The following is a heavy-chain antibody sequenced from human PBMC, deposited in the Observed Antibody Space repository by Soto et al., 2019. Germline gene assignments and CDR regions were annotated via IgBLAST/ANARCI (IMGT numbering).Heavy chain of an antibody. D-gene: IGHD3-10*01. Sequence: SVKVSCKASGGTFSSYAISWVRQAPGQGLEWMGGIIPIFGTANYAQKFQGRVTITADESTSTAYMELSSLRSEDTAVYYCARDRRYYGSGSYYGVDYWGQGTLVTVSS. CDR2: IIPIFGTA. V-gene: IGHV1-69*13. CDR3: ARDRRYYGSGSYYGVDY. J-gene: IGHJ4*02. CDR1: GGTFSSYA.